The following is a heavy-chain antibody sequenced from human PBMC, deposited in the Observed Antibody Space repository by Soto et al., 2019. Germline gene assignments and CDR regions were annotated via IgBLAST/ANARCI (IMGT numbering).Heavy chain of an antibody. CDR1: GYAFSSYY. D-gene: IGHD3-10*01. V-gene: IGHV1-46*01. CDR3: ARRKKRFGEESFDV. J-gene: IGHJ3*01. CDR2: INPNGGDS. Sequence: AASVKVSCKTSGYAFSSYYIHWVRQAPGQGLEWMAIINPNGGDSSSPQKFQGRITVTSDTSTSTVYMDLSSLRSEDTAVYYCARRKKRFGEESFDVSGQGTMLPGSS.